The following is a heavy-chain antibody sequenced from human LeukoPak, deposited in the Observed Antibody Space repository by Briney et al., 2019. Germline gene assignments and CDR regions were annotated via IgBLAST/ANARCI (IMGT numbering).Heavy chain of an antibody. J-gene: IGHJ3*02. Sequence: ASVKVSCKASGYTFTSYDINWVRQATGQGLEWMGWMNPNSGNTGYAQKFQGRVTMTRNTSISTAYMELSSLRSEDTAVYYWARGGPIRYFAWSKDNVLVTWAKGPMFTVSS. V-gene: IGHV1-8*01. D-gene: IGHD3-9*01. CDR3: ARGGPIRYFAWSKDNVLVT. CDR2: MNPNSGNT. CDR1: GYTFTSYD.